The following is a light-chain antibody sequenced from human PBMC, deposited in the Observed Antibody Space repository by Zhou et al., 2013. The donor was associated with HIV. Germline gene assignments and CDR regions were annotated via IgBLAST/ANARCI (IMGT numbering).Light chain of an antibody. V-gene: IGKV3-20*01. Sequence: EVLMTQSPVTLSVSPGARATLSCRASQSVDTYLAWYQQRPGQPPRLLIFGASSRAPGIPDRFSGSGSGTDFTLTISRLEPEDFGVYYCQQYGSSPFTFGGGTRVEI. CDR2: GAS. CDR3: QQYGSSPFT. J-gene: IGKJ4*01. CDR1: QSVDTY.